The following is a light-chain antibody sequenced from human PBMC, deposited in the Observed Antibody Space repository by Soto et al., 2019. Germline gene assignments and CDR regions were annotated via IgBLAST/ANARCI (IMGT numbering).Light chain of an antibody. V-gene: IGLV2-11*01. J-gene: IGLJ1*01. CDR1: SSDVGGYNY. CDR3: CSYAGTFYG. Sequence: QSVLTQPRSVSGSPGQSVTISCTGTSSDVGGYNYVSWYQQHPGKAPKLMIYDVSKRPSGVPDRFSGSKSGNTASLTISGLQAEDEADYYCCSYAGTFYGFGTGTKVTV. CDR2: DVS.